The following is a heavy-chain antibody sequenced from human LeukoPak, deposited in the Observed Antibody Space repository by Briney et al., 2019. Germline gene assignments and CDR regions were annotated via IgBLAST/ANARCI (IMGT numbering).Heavy chain of an antibody. J-gene: IGHJ4*02. V-gene: IGHV4-39*02. Sequence: PSETLSLTCTVSGGSISSSSYYWGWIRQPPGKGLEWIGSIYYSGSTYYNPSLKSRVTISVDTSKNQFSLKLSSVTAADTAVYYCAREVGYDFWSGYQTLFDYWGQGTLVTVSS. CDR3: AREVGYDFWSGYQTLFDY. D-gene: IGHD3-3*01. CDR2: IYYSGST. CDR1: GGSISSSSYY.